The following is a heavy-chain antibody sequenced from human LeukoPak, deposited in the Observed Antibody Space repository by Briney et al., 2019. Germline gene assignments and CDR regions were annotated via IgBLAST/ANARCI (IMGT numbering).Heavy chain of an antibody. V-gene: IGHV1-69*05. J-gene: IGHJ5*01. Sequence: SVKVSCKASGGTFSSYAISWVRQAPGQGLEWMGGIIPIFGTANYAQKFQGRVTITTDESTSTAYMELSSLRSEDTAVYYCARDTLRDYYDSSGYLGDSWGPGTLGTV. CDR2: IIPIFGTA. D-gene: IGHD3-22*01. CDR3: ARDTLRDYYDSSGYLGDS. CDR1: GGTFSSYA.